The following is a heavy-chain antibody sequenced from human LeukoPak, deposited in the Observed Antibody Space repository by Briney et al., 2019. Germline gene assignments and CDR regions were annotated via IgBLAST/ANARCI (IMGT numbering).Heavy chain of an antibody. CDR1: GYAFTSYG. D-gene: IGHD3-22*01. V-gene: IGHV1-18*01. CDR3: TREKNYYDTSDPKYYFDY. CDR2: ISAYNDNT. Sequence: GASVKVSCKASGYAFTSYGISWGRQAPGQGLEWRGWISAYNDNTDYAQKLQGRVTMTTDTSTSTAYMELRSLRSDDSAVYYCTREKNYYDTSDPKYYFDYWGQGTLVTVSS. J-gene: IGHJ4*02.